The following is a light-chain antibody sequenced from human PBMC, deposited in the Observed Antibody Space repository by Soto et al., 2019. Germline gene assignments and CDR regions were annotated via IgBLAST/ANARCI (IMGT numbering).Light chain of an antibody. J-gene: IGKJ5*01. CDR2: DTS. Sequence: EIVLTQSPGTLSLSPGERATLSCRASQSVSSSSLAWYQQKPGQAPRLLIYDTSSRASGIPDRFSGSGSGTDFTLTISRLETEDFAVFYCQQYGTSEIIFGQGTRLEI. V-gene: IGKV3-20*01. CDR1: QSVSSSS. CDR3: QQYGTSEII.